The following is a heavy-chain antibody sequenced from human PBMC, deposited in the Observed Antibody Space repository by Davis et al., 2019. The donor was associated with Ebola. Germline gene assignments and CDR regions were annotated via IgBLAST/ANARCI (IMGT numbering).Heavy chain of an antibody. D-gene: IGHD3-22*01. Sequence: SLKISCAASGFTFDDYAMHWVRQAPGKGLEWVSGISWNSGSIGYADSVKGRFTISRDNAKNSLYLQMNSLRAEDTALYYCAKDQGYYDSSGYYYVGGMDVWGQGTTVTVSS. V-gene: IGHV3-9*01. CDR1: GFTFDDYA. J-gene: IGHJ6*02. CDR2: ISWNSGSI. CDR3: AKDQGYYDSSGYYYVGGMDV.